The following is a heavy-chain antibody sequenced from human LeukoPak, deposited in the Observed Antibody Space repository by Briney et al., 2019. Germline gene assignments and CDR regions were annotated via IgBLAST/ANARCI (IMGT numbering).Heavy chain of an antibody. CDR3: ARGGGYSYAPFDY. CDR2: INSDGSST. Sequence: QSGGSLRLSCAASGFTFSSYWMHWVRQAPGKGLVWVSRINSDGSSTSYADSVKGRFTISRDNAKNTLYLQMNSLRAEDTAVYYCARGGGYSYAPFDYWGRGTLVTVSS. V-gene: IGHV3-74*01. CDR1: GFTFSSYW. J-gene: IGHJ4*02. D-gene: IGHD5-18*01.